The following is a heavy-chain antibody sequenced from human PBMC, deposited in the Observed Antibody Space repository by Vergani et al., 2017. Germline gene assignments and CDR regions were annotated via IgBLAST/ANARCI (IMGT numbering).Heavy chain of an antibody. Sequence: EVQLVESGGGLVQPGGSLRLSCAASGFTFSSYWMSWVRQAPGKGLEWVANIKQDGSEKYYVDSVKGRFTISRDNAKNSLYLQMNSLRAEDTAVYYCARWILWCGESRAYYDYGMDVWGQGTTVTVSS. CDR1: GFTFSSYW. D-gene: IGHD3-10*01. CDR3: ARWILWCGESRAYYDYGMDV. J-gene: IGHJ6*02. V-gene: IGHV3-7*04. CDR2: IKQDGSEK.